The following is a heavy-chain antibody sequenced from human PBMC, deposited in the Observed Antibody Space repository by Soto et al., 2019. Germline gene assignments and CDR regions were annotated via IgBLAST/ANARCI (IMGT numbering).Heavy chain of an antibody. J-gene: IGHJ4*02. Sequence: ASVKVSCKASGYTFTSYGISWVRQAPGQGLEWMGWISAYNGSTNYAQKLQGRVTMTTDTSTSTAYMELRSLRSDDTAVYYCARDAMITFGGVIAYFDYWGQGTLVTVSS. D-gene: IGHD3-16*02. CDR3: ARDAMITFGGVIAYFDY. V-gene: IGHV1-18*01. CDR1: GYTFTSYG. CDR2: ISAYNGST.